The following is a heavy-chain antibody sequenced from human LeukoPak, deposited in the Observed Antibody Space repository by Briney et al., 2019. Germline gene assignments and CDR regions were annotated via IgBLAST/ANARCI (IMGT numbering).Heavy chain of an antibody. Sequence: ASVKVSCKASGYTFTSYDINWVRQATGQGLEWMGWMNPNGGNTGYAQKFQGRVTMTRNTSISTAYMELSSLRSEDTAVYYCARGRITGTTEWFDPWGQGTLVTVSS. CDR2: MNPNGGNT. D-gene: IGHD1-20*01. V-gene: IGHV1-8*01. J-gene: IGHJ5*02. CDR1: GYTFTSYD. CDR3: ARGRITGTTEWFDP.